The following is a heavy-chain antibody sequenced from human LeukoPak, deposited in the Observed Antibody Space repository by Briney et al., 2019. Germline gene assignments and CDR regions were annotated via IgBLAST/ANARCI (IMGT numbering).Heavy chain of an antibody. CDR2: ISGGGVTT. D-gene: IGHD3-16*01. CDR1: GFTSITYA. J-gene: IGHJ6*02. CDR3: ARNQQLGGHSYYYYGMDV. V-gene: IGHV3-23*01. Sequence: GGSLRLSCVGSGFTSITYALTWARQAPGKGLEWVSGISGGGVTTYYADSVKGRFAISRDNSKNTLYLQMNSLRADDTAIYYCARNQQLGGHSYYYYGMDVWGQGTTVTVSS.